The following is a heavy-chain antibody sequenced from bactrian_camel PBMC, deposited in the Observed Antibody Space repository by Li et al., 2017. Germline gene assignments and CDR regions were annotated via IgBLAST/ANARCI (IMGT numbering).Heavy chain of an antibody. D-gene: IGHD7*01. Sequence: HVQLVESGGGSVQAGQSLRLSCTAPGFTSNDCGMEWYRQAAGKQREWVSSISTTGTTRVANSVEGRFTISKDAAKDTVYLQMNMLRPEDTGMYSCKTFGTGGRCLSVHLQGQGTQVTVSS. V-gene: IGHV3S53*01. CDR2: ISTTGTT. CDR1: GFTSNDCG. J-gene: IGHJ4*01.